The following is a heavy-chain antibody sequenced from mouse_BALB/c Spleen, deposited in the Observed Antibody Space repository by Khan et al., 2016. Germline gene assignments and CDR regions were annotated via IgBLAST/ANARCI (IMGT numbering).Heavy chain of an antibody. CDR2: INPSTGYT. J-gene: IGHJ2*01. Sequence: QVQLQQSGAELAKPGASVKMSCKASGYTFTSYWMHWVKQRPGQGLEWIGYINPSTGYTEYNQKFKDKATLTADKSSSTAYMQLSSQTSEYSSVYNSARLWWFDYLGQGTTLTVSS. CDR1: GYTFTSYW. V-gene: IGHV1-7*01. D-gene: IGHD1-1*02. CDR3: ARLWWFDY.